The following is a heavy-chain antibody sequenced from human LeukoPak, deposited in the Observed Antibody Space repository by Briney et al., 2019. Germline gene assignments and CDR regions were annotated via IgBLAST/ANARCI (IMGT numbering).Heavy chain of an antibody. V-gene: IGHV4-61*02. CDR1: GGSISSGSYY. CDR3: ARVRANDYSNYYYYYYYMDV. Sequence: SQNLSLTCTVSGGSISSGSYYWSWIRQPAGKGLEWIGRIYTSGSTNYNPSLKRRVTISVDTSKNQFSLKLSSVTAADTAVYYCARVRANDYSNYYYYYYYMDVWGKGTTVTVSS. D-gene: IGHD4-11*01. J-gene: IGHJ6*03. CDR2: IYTSGST.